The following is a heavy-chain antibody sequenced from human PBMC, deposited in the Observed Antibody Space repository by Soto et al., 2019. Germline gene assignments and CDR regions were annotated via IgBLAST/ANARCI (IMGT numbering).Heavy chain of an antibody. V-gene: IGHV3-30*02. J-gene: IGHJ3*02. CDR2: RGNDGITT. CDR1: GFTFSTYG. D-gene: IGHD1-26*01. CDR3: AKEFQWELHAFDI. Sequence: QPVGSLRLSCAASGFTFSTYGMHWVRQAPGKGLEWGAVRGNDGITTFCADSAKGRFTISRDNSKNTLFLQMNTLRADDTAVYYCAKEFQWELHAFDIWGQGTMVTVSS.